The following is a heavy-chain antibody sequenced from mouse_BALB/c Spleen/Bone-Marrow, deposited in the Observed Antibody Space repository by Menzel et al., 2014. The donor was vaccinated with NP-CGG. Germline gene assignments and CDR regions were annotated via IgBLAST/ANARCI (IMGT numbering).Heavy chain of an antibody. Sequence: EVQLQQSGPDLVKPSQSVSLTCTVTAYSITSDYGWHWIRQFPGNRLEWMAYIHYSGNTDYNPSLKSRISITRDTSKNQFFLQLNSVTTEDTATYYCARETGIVADFDYWGQGTTLTVSS. CDR3: ARETGIVADFDY. J-gene: IGHJ2*01. D-gene: IGHD1-1*01. CDR2: IHYSGNT. CDR1: AYSITSDYG. V-gene: IGHV3-1*02.